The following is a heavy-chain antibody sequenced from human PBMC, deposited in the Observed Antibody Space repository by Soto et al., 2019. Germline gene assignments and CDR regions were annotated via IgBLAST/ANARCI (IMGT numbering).Heavy chain of an antibody. Sequence: QVQLVQSGAEVKKPGASVKVSCKASGYTFTSYDINWVRQATGQGLEWMGWMNPNSGNTGYAQTFQGRVTMTRNTAISTAYMELGSRSSEDAAGSYCARERTVAGNDYWGQGTLVTVSS. V-gene: IGHV1-8*01. J-gene: IGHJ4*02. CDR1: GYTFTSYD. D-gene: IGHD6-19*01. CDR3: ARERTVAGNDY. CDR2: MNPNSGNT.